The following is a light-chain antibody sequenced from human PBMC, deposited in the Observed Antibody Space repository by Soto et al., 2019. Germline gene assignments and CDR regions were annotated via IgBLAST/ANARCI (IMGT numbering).Light chain of an antibody. CDR1: SSDVGSYNY. V-gene: IGLV2-8*01. CDR2: DVN. Sequence: QSALTQPPSASGSPGQSVTISCTGTSSDVGSYNYVSWYQQHPGKAPKVMIYDVNKRPSGVPDRFSGSKSGNTASLTVSGLQAEDEADYYCCSFALRSTLIFGGGTKVTVL. J-gene: IGLJ2*01. CDR3: CSFALRSTLI.